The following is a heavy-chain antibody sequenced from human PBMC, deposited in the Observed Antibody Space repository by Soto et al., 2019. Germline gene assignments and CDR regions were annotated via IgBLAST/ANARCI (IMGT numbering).Heavy chain of an antibody. CDR3: ARVGAHSSSSRYYFES. V-gene: IGHV1-2*04. Sequence: ASVKVSCKASGYTFTGYYMHWGRQAPGQGLEWMGWINPNSGGTNYAQKFQGWVTMTRDTAISTAYMELSRLRSDDTALYSCARVGAHSSSSRYYFESWGQGTLVTVSS. CDR1: GYTFTGYY. J-gene: IGHJ4*02. CDR2: INPNSGGT. D-gene: IGHD6-6*01.